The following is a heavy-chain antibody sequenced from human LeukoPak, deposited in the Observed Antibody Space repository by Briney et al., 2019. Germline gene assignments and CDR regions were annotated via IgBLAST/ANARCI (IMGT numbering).Heavy chain of an antibody. CDR3: ARHSSDWVGDY. CDR2: IFYSGIT. CDR1: GGSISSSSYY. Sequence: PSETLSLTCTVSGGSISSSSYYWGWIRQPPGKGLEWIGSIFYSGITYYNPSLKSRVTISVDTSKNQFSLKLSSVTAADTAVYYCARHSSDWVGDYWGQGTLVTVSS. D-gene: IGHD6-19*01. V-gene: IGHV4-39*01. J-gene: IGHJ4*02.